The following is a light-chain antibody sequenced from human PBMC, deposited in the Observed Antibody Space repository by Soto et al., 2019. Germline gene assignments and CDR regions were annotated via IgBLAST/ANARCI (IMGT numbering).Light chain of an antibody. CDR2: GAS. CDR1: QRVSSSD. V-gene: IGKV3-20*01. CDR3: QQYGSSPAT. Sequence: EIVLTQSPGTLSSSPGERATLSCRARQRVSSSDLAWSQQKPGQAPRLLIYGASSRAIGIPDRFSGSGSGTDFPLTISRLEPEDFAVYYCQQYGSSPATFGQGTK. J-gene: IGKJ1*01.